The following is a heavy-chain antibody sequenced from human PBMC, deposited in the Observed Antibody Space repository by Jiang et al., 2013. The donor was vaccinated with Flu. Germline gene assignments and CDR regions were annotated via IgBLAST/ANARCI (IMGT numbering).Heavy chain of an antibody. J-gene: IGHJ6*02. Sequence: GAEVKKPGASVKVSCKASGYTFTGYYMHWVRQAPGQGLEWMGWINPNSGGTNYAQKFQGRVTMTRDTSISTAYMELSRLRSDDTAVYYCARVDLVVPAATVSYYYGMDVWGQGTTVTVSS. CDR3: ARVDLVVPAATVSYYYGMDV. V-gene: IGHV1-2*02. CDR1: GYTFTGYY. D-gene: IGHD2-2*01. CDR2: INPNSGGT.